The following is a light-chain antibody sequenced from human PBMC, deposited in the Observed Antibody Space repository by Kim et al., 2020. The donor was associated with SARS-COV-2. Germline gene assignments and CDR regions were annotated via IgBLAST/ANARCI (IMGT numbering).Light chain of an antibody. CDR2: AAS. Sequence: DIQLTQSPSFLSTSVGDRVSITCRASQGISSYLAWYQQKPGKAPKLLICAASTLQSGVPSRFSGSGSGTEFTLTIRSLQPEDFATYYCQQLKSYPITFGQGTRLEIK. CDR1: QGISSY. CDR3: QQLKSYPIT. V-gene: IGKV1-9*01. J-gene: IGKJ5*01.